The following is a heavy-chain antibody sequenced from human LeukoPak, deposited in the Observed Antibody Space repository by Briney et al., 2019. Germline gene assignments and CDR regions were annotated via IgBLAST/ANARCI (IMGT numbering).Heavy chain of an antibody. V-gene: IGHV4-38-2*01. CDR2: IYHSGIT. D-gene: IGHD5/OR15-5a*01. J-gene: IGHJ4*02. CDR3: ATLVSTRYYFDY. CDR1: GFTFSSYA. Sequence: KTGGSLRLSCAASGFTFSSYAMHWVRQAPGKGLEWIGNIYHSGITYYNHFNSSLKSRVTISIDTSKNQFSLRLTSVTAADTAVYFCATLVSTRYYFDYWGQGTLVTVSS.